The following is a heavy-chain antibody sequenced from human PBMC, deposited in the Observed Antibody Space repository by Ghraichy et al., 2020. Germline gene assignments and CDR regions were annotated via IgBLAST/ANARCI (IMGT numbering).Heavy chain of an antibody. CDR1: GFVISNYA. V-gene: IGHV3-23*01. D-gene: IGHD2-2*01. CDR3: AKDSGTNSFVGSDY. Sequence: GGSLRLSCVASGFVISNYAMSWVRQAPGKGLEWVSAISGSGDGTYYADSVKGRFIVSRDNSKNTLYLQMNSLRAEDTAIYYCAKDSGTNSFVGSDYWGQGTLVTVSS. CDR2: ISGSGDGT. J-gene: IGHJ4*02.